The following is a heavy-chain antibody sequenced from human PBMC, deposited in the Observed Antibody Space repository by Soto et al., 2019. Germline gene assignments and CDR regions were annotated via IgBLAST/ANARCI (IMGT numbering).Heavy chain of an antibody. D-gene: IGHD6-6*01. CDR1: RYTFTGLY. Sequence: ASVDVSLKASRYTFTGLYRDLVRQAPGQGLEWMGWINPASGGATYAQKFQGRVSLTRDTSNSIAYMELSSLRSDDTAVYFCARDLGGSSSYLGYSGQGTPVTVSS. CDR2: INPASGGA. CDR3: ARDLGGSSSYLGY. V-gene: IGHV1-2*02. J-gene: IGHJ4*02.